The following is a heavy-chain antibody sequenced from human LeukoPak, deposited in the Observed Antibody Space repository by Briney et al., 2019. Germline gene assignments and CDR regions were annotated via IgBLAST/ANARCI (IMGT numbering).Heavy chain of an antibody. CDR2: INPSSGGT. V-gene: IGHV1-2*02. Sequence: GASVKVSCKASGYTFTGYYMHWVRQAPGQGLEWMGWINPSSGGTNYAQKFHVRVTMTRDTSISTVYMELSRLRSDDTAVYYCARDVGEYCSSINCHASDYWGQGTLVTVSS. J-gene: IGHJ4*02. CDR1: GYTFTGYY. CDR3: ARDVGEYCSSINCHASDY. D-gene: IGHD2-2*01.